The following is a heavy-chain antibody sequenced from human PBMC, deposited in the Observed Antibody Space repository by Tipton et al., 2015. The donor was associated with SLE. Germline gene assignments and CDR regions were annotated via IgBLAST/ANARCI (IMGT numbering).Heavy chain of an antibody. V-gene: IGHV1-69*13. Sequence: QSGPEVKKPGASVKVSYKASGYTFTSYGISWVRQAPGQGLEWMGGIIPIFGTANYAQKFQGRVTITADESTSTAYMELSSLRSEDTAVYYCARGDSGSTRDFDYWGQGTLVTVSS. CDR2: IIPIFGTA. J-gene: IGHJ4*02. CDR3: ARGDSGSTRDFDY. CDR1: GYTFTSYG. D-gene: IGHD1-26*01.